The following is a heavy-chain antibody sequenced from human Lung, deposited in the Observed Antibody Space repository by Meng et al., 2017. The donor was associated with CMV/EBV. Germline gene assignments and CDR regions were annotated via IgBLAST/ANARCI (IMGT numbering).Heavy chain of an antibody. D-gene: IGHD6-13*01. J-gene: IGHJ5*02. CDR2: MNSNSGNT. CDR1: GYTFINHD. CDR3: MRCAGAGGRDRFDP. V-gene: IGHV1-8*01. Sequence: ASXXVSXKASGYTFINHDINWVRQAAGQGLEWMGWMNSNSGNTGYAQKFQGRVTMTRDTSESTAYLELRSLRFEDTATYYCMRCAGAGGRDRFDPWGQGTLVTVSS.